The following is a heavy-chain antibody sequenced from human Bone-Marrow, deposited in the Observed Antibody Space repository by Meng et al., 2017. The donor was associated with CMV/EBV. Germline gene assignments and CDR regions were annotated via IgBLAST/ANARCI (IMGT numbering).Heavy chain of an antibody. CDR2: ISSSGSTI. Sequence: GKPLKISCAASGFTFSSYSMNWVRQAPGKGLEWVSYISSSGSTIYYADSVKGRFTISRDNAKNSLYLQMNSLRAEDTAVYYCAPSVLFDPWGQGTLVTVSS. CDR1: GFTFSSYS. CDR3: APSVLFDP. V-gene: IGHV3-48*04. D-gene: IGHD3-10*02. J-gene: IGHJ5*02.